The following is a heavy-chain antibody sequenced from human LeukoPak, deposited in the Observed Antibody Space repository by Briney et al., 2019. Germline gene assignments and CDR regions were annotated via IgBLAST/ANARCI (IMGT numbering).Heavy chain of an antibody. J-gene: IGHJ4*02. V-gene: IGHV4-59*01. CDR1: GGSIRNYY. CDR2: IFYSGST. CDR3: AREYSNGHFDY. D-gene: IGHD5-18*01. Sequence: SETLSLTCAVAGGSIRNYYWSWIRQSPGKGLEWIGYIFYSGSTNYNPSLKSRVTISLDTSKNQFSLKLSSVTAADTAVYYCAREYSNGHFDYWGQGILVTVSS.